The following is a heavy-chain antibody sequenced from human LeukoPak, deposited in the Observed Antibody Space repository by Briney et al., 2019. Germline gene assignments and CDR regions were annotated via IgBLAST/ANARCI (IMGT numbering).Heavy chain of an antibody. CDR2: IKQDGSEK. CDR1: GFTFSSYW. J-gene: IGHJ6*04. CDR3: ARKAYGLDV. Sequence: GGSLRLSCAPSGFTFSSYWMSWVRQAPGRGLEWVANIKQDGSEKYYVDSVKGRFTISRDNAKNSLYLQMNSLRADDTAVYYCARKAYGLDVWGKGTTVTVSS. V-gene: IGHV3-7*03.